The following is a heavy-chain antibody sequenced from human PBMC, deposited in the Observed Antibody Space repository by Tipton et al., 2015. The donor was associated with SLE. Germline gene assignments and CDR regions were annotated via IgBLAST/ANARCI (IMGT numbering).Heavy chain of an antibody. J-gene: IGHJ4*02. CDR3: ARGSSSGWSWYFDY. CDR2: INHSGST. V-gene: IGHV4-34*01. Sequence: TLSLTCAVYGGSFSGYYWSWIRQPPGKGLEWIGEINHSGSTNYNPSLKSRVTISVDTSKNQFSLKLSSVTAADTAVYYCARGSSSGWSWYFDYWGQGTLVTVSS. CDR1: GGSFSGYY. D-gene: IGHD6-19*01.